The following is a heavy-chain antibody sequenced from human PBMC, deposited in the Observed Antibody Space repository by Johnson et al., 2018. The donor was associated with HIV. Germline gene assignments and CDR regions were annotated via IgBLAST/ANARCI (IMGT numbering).Heavy chain of an antibody. V-gene: IGHV3-23*04. D-gene: IGHD2/OR15-2a*01. CDR1: GFTFSSYA. Sequence: VQLVESGGGLVQPGGSLRLSCAASGFTFSSYAMSWVRQAPGKGLAWVSGIVGSGGSTYYADSVKGRFTISRDNSKNTLYLQMNSLRAEDTAVYYCAREGKYLAGAEDAFDIWGQGTMVTVSS. CDR2: IVGSGGST. CDR3: AREGKYLAGAEDAFDI. J-gene: IGHJ3*02.